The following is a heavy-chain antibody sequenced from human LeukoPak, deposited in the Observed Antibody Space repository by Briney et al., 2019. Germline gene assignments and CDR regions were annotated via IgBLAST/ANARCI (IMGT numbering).Heavy chain of an antibody. J-gene: IGHJ4*02. CDR3: AKTSTPYCSSTSCYYFDY. CDR1: GFTFNDYA. CDR2: ICWISGSI. D-gene: IGHD2-2*01. V-gene: IGHV3-9*03. Sequence: GRSLRLSCAASGFTFNDYAMHWVRQAPGKGVEWVSGICWISGSIRFADSVKGRFTISRDNAKNSLYLQMNSLRAEDMALYYCAKTSTPYCSSTSCYYFDYWGQGTLVTVSS.